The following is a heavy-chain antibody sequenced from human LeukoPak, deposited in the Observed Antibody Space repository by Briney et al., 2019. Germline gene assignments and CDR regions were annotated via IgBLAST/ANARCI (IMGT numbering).Heavy chain of an antibody. Sequence: GGSLRLSCAASGFTFSSYSMNWVRQAPGKGLEWVSSISGSSSYIYYANSVKGRFTISRDNAKKSLYLQMNSLRVEDTGVYYCASWGEGALDNWGQGTLVTVSS. D-gene: IGHD1-26*01. CDR2: ISGSSSYI. CDR3: ASWGEGALDN. J-gene: IGHJ4*02. V-gene: IGHV3-21*01. CDR1: GFTFSSYS.